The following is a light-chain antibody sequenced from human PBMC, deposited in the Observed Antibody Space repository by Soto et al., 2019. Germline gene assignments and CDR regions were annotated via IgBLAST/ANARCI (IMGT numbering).Light chain of an antibody. CDR2: ATS. CDR1: QDFNNY. CDR3: QQDSCFPT. V-gene: IGKV1-12*01. J-gene: IGKJ1*01. Sequence: IQMTQSPSSVSASVGDRVTISCRASQDFNNYLAWYQQKPGKAPKLLIYATSSLQRGAPWLFSGSGSGTDYTPTINSLQDEDFTTYFCQQDSCFPTLGQGTKVDIK.